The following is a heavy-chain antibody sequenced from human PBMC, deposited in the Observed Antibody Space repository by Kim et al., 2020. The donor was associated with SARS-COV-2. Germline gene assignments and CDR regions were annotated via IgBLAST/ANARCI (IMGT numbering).Heavy chain of an antibody. J-gene: IGHJ6*02. D-gene: IGHD3-10*01. CDR2: IYSGGST. CDR3: ARVTGYGSEYYYYYGMDV. V-gene: IGHV3-53*04. CDR1: GFTVSSNY. Sequence: GGSLRLSCAASGFTVSSNYMSWVRQAPGKGLEWVSVIYSGGSTYYADSVKGRFTISRHNSKNTLYLQMNSLRAEDTAVYYCARVTGYGSEYYYYYGMDVWGQGTTVTVSS.